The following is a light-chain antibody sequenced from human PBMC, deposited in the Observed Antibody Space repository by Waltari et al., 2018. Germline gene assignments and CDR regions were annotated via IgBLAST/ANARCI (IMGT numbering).Light chain of an antibody. CDR2: GNT. V-gene: IGLV1-40*01. CDR1: SPNIGAGYA. CDR3: QSYDSSLSGWV. Sequence: QSVLTQPPSVSGAPGQRVTISCTGSSPNIGAGYAVHWYLQLPGTAPKLLIYGNTNRPSGVPDRFSGSKSGTSASLAITGLQADDEADYYCQSYDSSLSGWVFGGGTKLTVL. J-gene: IGLJ3*02.